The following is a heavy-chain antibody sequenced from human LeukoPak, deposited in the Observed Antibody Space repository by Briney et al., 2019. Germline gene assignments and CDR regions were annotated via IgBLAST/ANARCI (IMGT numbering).Heavy chain of an antibody. CDR2: ISSSGGST. Sequence: PGGSLRLSCAASGFTFNNYAMNWVRQAPGKGLEWVSGISSSGGSTYYADSMQGRFTISRDNSKSTLYLQMNSLRAEDTAVYYCAKKVGGVYAFDIWGQGTMVTVSS. D-gene: IGHD3-16*01. V-gene: IGHV3-23*01. CDR1: GFTFNNYA. J-gene: IGHJ3*02. CDR3: AKKVGGVYAFDI.